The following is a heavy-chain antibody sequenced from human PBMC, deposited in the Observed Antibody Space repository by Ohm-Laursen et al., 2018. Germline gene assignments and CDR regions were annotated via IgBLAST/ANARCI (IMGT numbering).Heavy chain of an antibody. Sequence: SVKVSCNASGYTFTGYYMHWVRQAPGQGLEWMGWINPDSGGTNYAQKFQGRVTMTRDTSTSTVYMELSSLRSEDTAVYYCTRDTGIRLALYGMDVWGQGTTVTVSS. D-gene: IGHD1-14*01. CDR2: INPDSGGT. CDR3: TRDTGIRLALYGMDV. CDR1: GYTFTGYY. V-gene: IGHV1-2*02. J-gene: IGHJ6*02.